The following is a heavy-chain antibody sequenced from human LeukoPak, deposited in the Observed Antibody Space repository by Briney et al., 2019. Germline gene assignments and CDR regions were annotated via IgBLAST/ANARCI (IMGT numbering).Heavy chain of an antibody. CDR3: ARGGGTPYYYGSGITWFDP. CDR2: INPNSGGT. Sequence: GASVKVSCKASGYTFTGYYMHWVRQAPGQGLEWMGWINPNSGGTNYAQKFQGRVTMTRDTSINTAYMELSRLRSDDTAVYYCARGGGTPYYYGSGITWFDPWGQGTLVTVSS. CDR1: GYTFTGYY. J-gene: IGHJ5*02. D-gene: IGHD3-10*01. V-gene: IGHV1-2*02.